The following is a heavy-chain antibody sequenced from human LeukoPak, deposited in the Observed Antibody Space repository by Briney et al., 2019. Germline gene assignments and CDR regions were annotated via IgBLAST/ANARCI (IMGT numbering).Heavy chain of an antibody. D-gene: IGHD2-21*02. CDR1: GFTFSSYA. Sequence: GGSLRLSCAASGFTFSSYAMSWVRQAPGKGLEWVSAISGSGGSTYYADSVKGRFTISRDNSKNTLYLQMNSLRAEDTAVYYCAKVDRDPLAYCGGDCYSPHYYYGMDVWGQGTTVTVSS. CDR3: AKVDRDPLAYCGGDCYSPHYYYGMDV. V-gene: IGHV3-23*01. CDR2: ISGSGGST. J-gene: IGHJ6*02.